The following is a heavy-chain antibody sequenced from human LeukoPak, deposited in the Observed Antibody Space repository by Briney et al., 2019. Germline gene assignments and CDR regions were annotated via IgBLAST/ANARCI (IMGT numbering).Heavy chain of an antibody. Sequence: SETLSLTCTVSGLPISSYYWSWLRQPPGKGLAGIGYIYYSGSTNYNPSLKSRVTISVDTSKNQFSLKLSSVTAADTAVYYCARHGKAVDSGNGFDPWGQGTLVTVSS. J-gene: IGHJ5*02. D-gene: IGHD6-19*01. V-gene: IGHV4-59*08. CDR2: IYYSGST. CDR3: ARHGKAVDSGNGFDP. CDR1: GLPISSYY.